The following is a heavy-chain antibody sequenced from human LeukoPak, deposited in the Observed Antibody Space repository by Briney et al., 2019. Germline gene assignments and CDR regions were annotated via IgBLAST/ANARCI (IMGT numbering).Heavy chain of an antibody. CDR3: ATAGRSGWGGYWFDP. CDR1: GYTFTSYY. CDR2: FDPEDGET. V-gene: IGHV1-24*01. D-gene: IGHD6-19*01. Sequence: ASVKVSCKASGYTFTSYYMHWVRQAPGKGLEWMGGFDPEDGETIYAQKFQGRVTMTEDTSTDTAYMELSSLRSEDTAVYYCATAGRSGWGGYWFDPWGQGTLVTVSS. J-gene: IGHJ5*02.